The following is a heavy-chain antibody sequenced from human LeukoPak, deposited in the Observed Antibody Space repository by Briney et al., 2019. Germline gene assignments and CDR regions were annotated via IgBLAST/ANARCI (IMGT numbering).Heavy chain of an antibody. CDR3: ATCAFSSGWYVCDY. V-gene: IGHV3-15*07. CDR2: VKSKADGGTT. CDR1: DFTFKNAW. J-gene: IGHJ4*02. D-gene: IGHD6-19*01. Sequence: PGGSLRLSCAATDFTFKNAWMNRVRQAPGKGLEWVGHVKSKADGGTTDYAAPVKGRFTISRDDSKNTVYLQMSSLRSEDTAVYYCATCAFSSGWYVCDYWGQGTLVTVSS.